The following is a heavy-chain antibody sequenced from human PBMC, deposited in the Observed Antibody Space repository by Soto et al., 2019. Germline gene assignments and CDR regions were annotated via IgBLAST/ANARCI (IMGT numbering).Heavy chain of an antibody. CDR3: AREGALLYGGNPDYYYTVGV. V-gene: IGHV4-30-4*01. Sequence: LSLTCTVSCGSLRYYSLSLIPQTPGKGLEWIGYIYYSGDTNYNPSLKSRVIISVDTSKNQFSLKLSSVTAADTAVYYCAREGALLYGGNPDYYYTVGVWGQGTTVTVSS. CDR1: CGSLRYYS. CDR2: IYYSGDT. D-gene: IGHD4-17*01. J-gene: IGHJ6*02.